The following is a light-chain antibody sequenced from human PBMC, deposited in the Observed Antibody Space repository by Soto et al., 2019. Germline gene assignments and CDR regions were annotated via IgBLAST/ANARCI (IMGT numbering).Light chain of an antibody. CDR2: EVS. Sequence: QSVLTQPASVSGSPGQSITISCTGTSSHDGGYNYVSWSQHHPGKAPKLMIYEVSHRPSGVSNRFSGSKSGNTASLTISGLQAEDEADYYCSSYTTTNTYVFGTG. CDR3: SSYTTTNTYV. J-gene: IGLJ1*01. V-gene: IGLV2-14*01. CDR1: SSHDGGYNY.